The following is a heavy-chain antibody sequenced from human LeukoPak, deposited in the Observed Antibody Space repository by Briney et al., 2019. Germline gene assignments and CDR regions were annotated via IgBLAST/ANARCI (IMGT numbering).Heavy chain of an antibody. CDR2: IKQDGSDK. D-gene: IGHD2/OR15-2a*01. CDR3: AKVRCRSNSCFPTS. J-gene: IGHJ5*02. Sequence: GGSLRLSCAASGFTFSTYWMSWVRQAPGKGLEWVANIKQDGSDKYYVDSVKGRFTISRDNAKNSLFLQMNSLRAEDTAVYYCAKVRCRSNSCFPTSWGKETLVT. CDR1: GFTFSTYW. V-gene: IGHV3-7*01.